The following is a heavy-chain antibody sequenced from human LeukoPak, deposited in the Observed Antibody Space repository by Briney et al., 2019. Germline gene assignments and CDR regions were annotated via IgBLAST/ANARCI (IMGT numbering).Heavy chain of an antibody. CDR1: GYRFTSYW. CDR3: ARLGTTMVARYFDY. CDR2: IYPGDSYT. V-gene: IGHV5-51*01. J-gene: IGHJ4*02. Sequence: GESLKISCKGSGYRFTSYWIAWVRQMPGKGLEWMGTIYPGDSYTRYSPSFQGQVTISADKSINPAYLQWSGLKASDTAMYYCARLGTTMVARYFDYWGQGTLVTVSS. D-gene: IGHD5-18*01.